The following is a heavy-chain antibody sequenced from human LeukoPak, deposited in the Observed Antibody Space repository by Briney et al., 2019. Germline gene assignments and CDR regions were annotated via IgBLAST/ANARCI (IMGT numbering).Heavy chain of an antibody. CDR2: IRSKAYGGTI. CDR1: GFTFGDYA. Sequence: GGSLRLSCTASGFTFGDYAMSWVRQAPGKGLEWVGFIRSKAYGGTIEYAASVKGRFIISRDDSKSIAYLQMNSLKTEDTAVYYCTRLKDGTDYFDYWGQGTLVTVSS. D-gene: IGHD1-14*01. J-gene: IGHJ4*02. CDR3: TRLKDGTDYFDY. V-gene: IGHV3-49*04.